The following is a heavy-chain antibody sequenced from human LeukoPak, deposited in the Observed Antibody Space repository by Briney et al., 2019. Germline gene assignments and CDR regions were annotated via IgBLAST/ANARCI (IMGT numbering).Heavy chain of an antibody. V-gene: IGHV4-34*01. CDR3: VGMVRGVIWWFDP. J-gene: IGHJ5*02. D-gene: IGHD3-10*01. Sequence: SETLSLTCAVYGGSFSGYYWSWIRQPPGKGLEWIGEINHSGSTNYNPSLKSRVTISVDTSKNQFSLKLSSVTAADTAVYYCVGMVRGVIWWFDPWGRGTLVTVSS. CDR2: INHSGST. CDR1: GGSFSGYY.